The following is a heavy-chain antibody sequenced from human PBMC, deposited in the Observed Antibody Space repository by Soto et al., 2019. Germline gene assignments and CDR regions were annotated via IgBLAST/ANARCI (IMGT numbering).Heavy chain of an antibody. CDR2: IYPGDSDT. D-gene: IGHD6-19*01. Sequence: GESLKISCKGSGCSFTSYWIGWARQMPGKGLEWMGIIYPGDSDTRYSPSFQGQVTISADKSISTAYLQWSSLKASDTAMYYCARPREAGKNYYGVDVWGQGTTVTV. CDR3: ARPREAGKNYYGVDV. J-gene: IGHJ6*02. V-gene: IGHV5-51*01. CDR1: GCSFTSYW.